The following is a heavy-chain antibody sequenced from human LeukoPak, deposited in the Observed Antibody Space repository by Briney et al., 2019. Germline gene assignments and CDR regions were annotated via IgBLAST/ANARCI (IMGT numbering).Heavy chain of an antibody. CDR1: GFTFSSYS. D-gene: IGHD3-22*01. CDR3: AKDSRFTMIVVVPKTGYFQH. CDR2: ISSSSSYI. J-gene: IGHJ1*01. V-gene: IGHV3-21*01. Sequence: GGSLRLSCAASGFTFSSYSMNWVRQAPGKGLEWVSSISSSSSYIYYADSVKGRFTVSRDNAKNSLYLQMNSLRAEDTAVYYCAKDSRFTMIVVVPKTGYFQHWGQGTLVTVSS.